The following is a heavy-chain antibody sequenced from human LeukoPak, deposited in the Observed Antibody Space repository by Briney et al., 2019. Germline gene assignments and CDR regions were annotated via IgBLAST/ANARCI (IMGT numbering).Heavy chain of an antibody. V-gene: IGHV4-34*01. Sequence: SETLSLTCAVYGGSFSGYYWSWIRQPPGKGLEWIGEINHSGSTNYNPSLKSRVTISVDTSKNQFSLKLSSVTAADTAVYYCARNGVVATAYYCYYMDVWGKGTTVTVSS. J-gene: IGHJ6*03. CDR1: GGSFSGYY. CDR2: INHSGST. CDR3: ARNGVVATAYYCYYMDV. D-gene: IGHD5-12*01.